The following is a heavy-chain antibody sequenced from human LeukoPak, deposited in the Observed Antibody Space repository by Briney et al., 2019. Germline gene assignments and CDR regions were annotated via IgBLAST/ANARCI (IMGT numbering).Heavy chain of an antibody. D-gene: IGHD2-2*02. CDR3: ARVPGPYTTSRFDF. J-gene: IGHJ4*02. V-gene: IGHV1-2*02. CDR1: GYTFTRYY. CDR2: IDPDSGGT. Sequence: ASVTVSCKTSGYTFTRYYLHWVRQAPGQRPEWMGRIDPDSGGTHYGQKFQGRVTVTRDTSITTVYMELSGLTSDDTAVYYCARVPGPYTTSRFDFWGQGTLVTVSS.